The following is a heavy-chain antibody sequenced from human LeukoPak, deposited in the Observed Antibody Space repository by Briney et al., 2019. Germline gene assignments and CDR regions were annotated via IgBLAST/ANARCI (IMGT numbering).Heavy chain of an antibody. V-gene: IGHV3-23*01. CDR3: ARAFYDFWSGPNWFDP. J-gene: IGHJ5*02. CDR2: ISGSGGST. D-gene: IGHD3-3*01. Sequence: GGSLRLSCAASGFTFSSYAMSWVRQAPGKGLEWVSAISGSGGSTYYADSVKGRFTISRDNSKNTLYLQMNSLRAEDTAVYYCARAFYDFWSGPNWFDPWGQGTLVTVSS. CDR1: GFTFSSYA.